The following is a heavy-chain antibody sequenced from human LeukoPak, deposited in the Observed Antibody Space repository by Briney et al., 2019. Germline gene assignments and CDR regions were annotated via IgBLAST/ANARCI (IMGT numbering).Heavy chain of an antibody. CDR1: GGTSNSHA. CDR2: IIPNLGTT. Sequence: ASVKVSCKASGGTSNSHAISWVRQAPGQGLEWMGRIIPNLGTTNRAQNFQDRVTLTADKSTNTAYMELTSLTSDDTAVYYCATANDGGGYQWGDFFDFWGQGTLVTVSS. J-gene: IGHJ4*02. D-gene: IGHD3-22*01. CDR3: ATANDGGGYQWGDFFDF. V-gene: IGHV1-69*04.